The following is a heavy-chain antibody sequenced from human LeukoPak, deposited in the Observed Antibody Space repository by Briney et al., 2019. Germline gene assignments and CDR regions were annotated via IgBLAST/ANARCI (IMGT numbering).Heavy chain of an antibody. Sequence: GGSLRLSCAASGFTFSSYSMNWVRQAPGKGLEWVSYISSSSSTIYYADSVKGRFTISRDNAKNSLYLQMNSLRAEDTAVYYCARETWFQDPDAFDIWGQGTMVTVSS. CDR3: ARETWFQDPDAFDI. V-gene: IGHV3-48*01. CDR2: ISSSSSTI. D-gene: IGHD3-9*01. CDR1: GFTFSSYS. J-gene: IGHJ3*02.